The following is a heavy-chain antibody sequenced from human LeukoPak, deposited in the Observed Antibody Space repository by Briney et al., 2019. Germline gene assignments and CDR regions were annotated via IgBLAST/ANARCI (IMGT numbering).Heavy chain of an antibody. J-gene: IGHJ4*02. D-gene: IGHD3-9*01. Sequence: QLGGSLRLSCAASGFTFSNYAMSWVRQAPGKGLEWVSAILGSGGSTYYADSVKGRFTVSRDNSKSTLYLQMNSLRAEDTALYYCAKWGDYDVLTGYYVPDYWGQGTLVTVSS. CDR1: GFTFSNYA. CDR2: ILGSGGST. CDR3: AKWGDYDVLTGYYVPDY. V-gene: IGHV3-23*01.